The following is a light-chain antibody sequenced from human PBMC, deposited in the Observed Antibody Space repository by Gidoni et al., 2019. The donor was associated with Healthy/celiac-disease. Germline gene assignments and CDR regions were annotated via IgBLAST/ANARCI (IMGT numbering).Light chain of an antibody. V-gene: IGKV3-11*01. Sequence: IVLTPSPATLSLSPGERATLSCRASQSVSSYLAWYQQKPGQAPRLLSYDASNRATGIPARFSGSGSGTDVTLTISSLEPEDFAVYYCQQRSNWPSFTFXPXTKVDIK. CDR2: DAS. CDR3: QQRSNWPSFT. J-gene: IGKJ3*01. CDR1: QSVSSY.